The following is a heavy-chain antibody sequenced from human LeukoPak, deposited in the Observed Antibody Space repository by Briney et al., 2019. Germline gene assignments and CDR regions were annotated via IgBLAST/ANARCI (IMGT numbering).Heavy chain of an antibody. J-gene: IGHJ4*02. D-gene: IGHD6-19*01. CDR3: TKDQAAVAAYYFDY. CDR2: ISGSGGST. CDR1: GFTFSSYA. V-gene: IGHV3-23*01. Sequence: GGSLGLSCAASGFTFSSYAMSWVRQAPGKGLEWVSAISGSGGSTYYADSVKGRFTISRDNSKNTLYLQMNSLRAEDTAVYYCTKDQAAVAAYYFDYWGQGTLVTVSS.